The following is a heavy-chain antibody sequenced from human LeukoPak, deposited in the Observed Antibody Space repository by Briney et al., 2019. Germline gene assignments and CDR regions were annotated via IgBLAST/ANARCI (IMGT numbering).Heavy chain of an antibody. D-gene: IGHD6-19*01. CDR3: ARLGAVAGIFDY. Sequence: GESLQISCQGSGYRFTRYLICWVRQMSGKGLEWMGIIYPGDSDTRYRPSFQGQVTISADKSISTAYLQWSSLKASDTAMYYCARLGAVAGIFDYWGQGTLVTVSS. CDR2: IYPGDSDT. J-gene: IGHJ4*02. CDR1: GYRFTRYL. V-gene: IGHV5-51*01.